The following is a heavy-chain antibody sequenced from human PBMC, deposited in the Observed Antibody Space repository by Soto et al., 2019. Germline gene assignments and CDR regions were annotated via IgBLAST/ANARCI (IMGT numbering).Heavy chain of an antibody. Sequence: GESLKISCKGSGYSFTSYWISWVRQMPGKGLEWMGRIDPSDSYTNYSPSFQGHVTISADKSISTAYLQWSSLRASDTAMYYCARHDYYYYGMDVWGQGTTVTVSS. V-gene: IGHV5-10-1*01. CDR2: IDPSDSYT. J-gene: IGHJ6*02. CDR1: GYSFTSYW. CDR3: ARHDYYYYGMDV.